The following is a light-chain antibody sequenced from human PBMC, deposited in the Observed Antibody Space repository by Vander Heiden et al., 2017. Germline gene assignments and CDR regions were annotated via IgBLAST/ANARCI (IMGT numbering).Light chain of an antibody. V-gene: IGKV1-39*01. CDR1: QSISSY. CDR2: AAS. CDR3: QQYDSALRYT. Sequence: DIQMTQPPSSLSASVGDRVTITCRASQSISSYLNWYQQKPGKAPKLLIYAASSLQSGVPSRFSGSGSGTDFTLTISSLQPEDFAAYYCQQYDSALRYTFGQGTRLEIQ. J-gene: IGKJ2*01.